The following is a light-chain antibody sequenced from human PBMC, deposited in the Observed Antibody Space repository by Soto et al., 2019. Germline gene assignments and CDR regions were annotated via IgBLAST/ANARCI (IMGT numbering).Light chain of an antibody. CDR1: QSISIY. CDR2: AAS. V-gene: IGKV1-39*01. Sequence: DIQMTQSPSSLSASVGDRVTITCRASQSISIYVNWCQQKPGKAPKLLIYAASTLQSGVPSRFSGSGSGTDFTLTISSLQPEDFATYYCQQLNSYPPITSGQGTRLEIK. J-gene: IGKJ5*01. CDR3: QQLNSYPPIT.